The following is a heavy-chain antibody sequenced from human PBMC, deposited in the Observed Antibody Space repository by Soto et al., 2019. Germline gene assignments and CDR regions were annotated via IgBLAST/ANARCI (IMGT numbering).Heavy chain of an antibody. CDR3: ARGGILGVSWNGFDT. D-gene: IGHD3-10*01. J-gene: IGHJ5*02. V-gene: IGHV3-21*01. CDR1: GFTFSSYS. CDR2: ISSSSSYI. Sequence: PGGSLRLSCAASGFTFSSYSMNWVRQAPGKGLEWVSSISSSSSYIYYADSVKGRFTISRDNAKNSLYLQMNSLRAEDTAVYYCARGGILGVSWNGFDTWGQGTLVTGSS.